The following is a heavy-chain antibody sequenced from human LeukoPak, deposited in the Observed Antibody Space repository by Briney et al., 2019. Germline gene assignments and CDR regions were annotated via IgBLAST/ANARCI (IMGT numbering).Heavy chain of an antibody. D-gene: IGHD3-22*01. CDR3: ARRPSNYYDSRDDAFDI. V-gene: IGHV4-59*01. Sequence: SETLSLTCTVSGGSISSYYWNWIRQPPGKGLEWIGYIYYSGSTNYNPSLKSRATISVDTSKNQFSLKLSSVTAADTAVYYCARRPSNYYDSRDDAFDIWGQGTMVTVSS. CDR2: IYYSGST. J-gene: IGHJ3*02. CDR1: GGSISSYY.